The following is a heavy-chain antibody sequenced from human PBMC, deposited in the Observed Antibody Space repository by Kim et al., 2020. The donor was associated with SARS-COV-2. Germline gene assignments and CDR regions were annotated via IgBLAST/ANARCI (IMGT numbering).Heavy chain of an antibody. D-gene: IGHD3-10*01. CDR3: ASLTRTYYYGSEPIDY. V-gene: IGHV4-34*01. Sequence: SLKSRVTISVDTSKNQFALKLSSVTAADTAVYYCASLTRTYYYGSEPIDYWGQGTLVTVSS. J-gene: IGHJ4*02.